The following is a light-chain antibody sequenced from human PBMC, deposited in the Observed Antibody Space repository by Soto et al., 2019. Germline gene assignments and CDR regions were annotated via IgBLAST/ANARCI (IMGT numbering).Light chain of an antibody. CDR3: SSYTSSSTVV. CDR1: SSDVGGYNY. V-gene: IGLV2-14*03. Sequence: QSVLTQPASVSGSPGQSITISCTGTSSDVGGYNYVSWYQQHPGKAPKLMIYDVSYRPSGVSNRFSGSKSGNTASLTISGLKADDEADYYCSSYTSSSTVVFGGGTKLTVL. CDR2: DVS. J-gene: IGLJ3*02.